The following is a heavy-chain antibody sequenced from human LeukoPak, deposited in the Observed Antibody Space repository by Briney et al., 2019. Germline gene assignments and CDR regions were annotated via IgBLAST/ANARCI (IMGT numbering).Heavy chain of an antibody. CDR3: ARDREWEPFDH. Sequence: GSSVKVSCKTSGGTFSSYAISWVRQAPGQGLEWMGRIIPILGIANYAQKFQGRVTITADKSTSTAYMELSSLRSEDTAVYYCARDREWEPFDHWGQGTLVTVSS. CDR2: IIPILGIA. D-gene: IGHD1-26*01. J-gene: IGHJ4*02. V-gene: IGHV1-69*04. CDR1: GGTFSSYA.